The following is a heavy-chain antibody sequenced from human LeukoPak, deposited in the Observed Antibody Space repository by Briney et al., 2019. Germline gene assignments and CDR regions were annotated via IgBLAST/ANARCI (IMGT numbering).Heavy chain of an antibody. CDR2: INPNTGGT. J-gene: IGHJ3*02. V-gene: IGHV1-2*02. CDR1: GYTFTGYY. Sequence: ASVKVSCKSSGYTFTGYYMHWVRQAPGQGLDWMGWINPNTGGTNYAQKFQGRVTMTRDTSITTAYMELRSLEYDDTAVYYCAKDFRDQWLVNAFHIWGQGTMVTVSS. CDR3: AKDFRDQWLVNAFHI. D-gene: IGHD6-19*01.